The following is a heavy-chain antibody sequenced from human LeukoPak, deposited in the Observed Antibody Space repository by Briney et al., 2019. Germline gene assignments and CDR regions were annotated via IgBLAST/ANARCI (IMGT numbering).Heavy chain of an antibody. D-gene: IGHD4-17*01. J-gene: IGHJ6*03. CDR1: GFTFSSYS. CDR3: AREPNPHGDYVREPENYYYMDV. Sequence: GGSLRLSCAASGFTFSSYSMNWVRRAPGKGLEWVSYISSSSSTIYYADSVKGRFTISRDNAKNSLYLQMNSLRAEDTAVYYCAREPNPHGDYVREPENYYYMDVWGKGTTVTVSS. CDR2: ISSSSSTI. V-gene: IGHV3-48*01.